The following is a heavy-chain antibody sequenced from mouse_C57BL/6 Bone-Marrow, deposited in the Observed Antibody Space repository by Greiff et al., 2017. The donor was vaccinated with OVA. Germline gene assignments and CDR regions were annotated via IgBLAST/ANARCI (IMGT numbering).Heavy chain of an antibody. CDR2: IHPNSGST. CDR1: GYTFTSYW. D-gene: IGHD1-1*01. J-gene: IGHJ3*01. Sequence: QVQLQQPGAELVKPGASVKLSCKASGYTFTSYWMHWVKQRPGQGLEWIGMIHPNSGSTNYNEKFKSKATLTVDKSSSTAYMQLSSLTSEDSAVNYCARPHYGSTWFAYWGQETLVTVSA. V-gene: IGHV1-64*01. CDR3: ARPHYGSTWFAY.